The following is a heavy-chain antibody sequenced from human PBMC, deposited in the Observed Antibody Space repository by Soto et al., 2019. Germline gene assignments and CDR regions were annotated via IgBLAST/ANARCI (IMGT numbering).Heavy chain of an antibody. CDR2: ISPYNGKT. Sequence: ASVKVSCKASGYTFTSYGISWVRQAPGQGLEWMGWISPYNGKTTYAQKLQGRVTMTTDTSTSTAYMELRSLRSDDTAVYYCARGHSSSSDALLDYWGQGTLVTVSS. CDR1: GYTFTSYG. CDR3: ARGHSSSSDALLDY. D-gene: IGHD6-6*01. V-gene: IGHV1-18*01. J-gene: IGHJ4*02.